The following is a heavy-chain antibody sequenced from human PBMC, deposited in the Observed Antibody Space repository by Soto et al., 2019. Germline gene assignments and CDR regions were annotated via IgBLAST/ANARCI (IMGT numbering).Heavy chain of an antibody. J-gene: IGHJ4*02. V-gene: IGHV4-31*03. D-gene: IGHD3-16*02. Sequence: QVQLLQSGPGLVKSSQTLSLTCTVSGVTVSSDAYYWSWIRQHPGKGLEWIGNIYHTGTTYYSPSLKSRIAISLDESKNQFSLTLTSVTAADTAVYFCARYRFSGNRWSKFDYWGQGTLVNVSS. CDR2: IYHTGTT. CDR1: GVTVSSDAYY. CDR3: ARYRFSGNRWSKFDY.